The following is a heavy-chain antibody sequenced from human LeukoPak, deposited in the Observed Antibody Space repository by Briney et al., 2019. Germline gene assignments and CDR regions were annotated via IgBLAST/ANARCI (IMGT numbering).Heavy chain of an antibody. D-gene: IGHD2-2*01. CDR2: VRYDGSNE. J-gene: IGHJ4*02. V-gene: IGHV3-30*02. CDR3: ARDLGDCSSTSCPVGY. Sequence: GGSLRLSCAASGFVFSDYGMHWVRQAPGKGLEWVAFVRYDGSNEYYVGSVKGRFTISRDNSKNTLYLQMNSLRAEDTAVYYCARDLGDCSSTSCPVGYWGQGTLVTVSS. CDR1: GFVFSDYG.